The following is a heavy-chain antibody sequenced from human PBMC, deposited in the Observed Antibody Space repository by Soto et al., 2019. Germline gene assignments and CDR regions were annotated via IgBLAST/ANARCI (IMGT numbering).Heavy chain of an antibody. V-gene: IGHV1-18*01. CDR1: GYTFTNYG. J-gene: IGHJ6*03. D-gene: IGHD5-18*01. CDR3: ARDLGGYSYGYVGSMVNYYTDV. Sequence: ASVKVACKASGYTFTNYGITWVLQAPGEGLEWMGWISNYNGKTNYAQILQGRVTMTTDKSTSTAYMELSSLRSEDTAAYYCARDLGGYSYGYVGSMVNYYTDVWGKGTTVTV. CDR2: ISNYNGKT.